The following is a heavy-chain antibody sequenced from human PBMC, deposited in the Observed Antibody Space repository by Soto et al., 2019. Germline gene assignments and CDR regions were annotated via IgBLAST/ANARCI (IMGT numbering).Heavy chain of an antibody. V-gene: IGHV3-7*01. CDR3: AGGIAARPAPCDY. Sequence: GGSLRLSCAASGFTFSSYWMSWVRQAPGKGLEWVANIKEDGSEKYLADSVKGRFTISRDNAKNILFLQMNNLRAEDTAVYYCAGGIAARPAPCDYWGQGTLVTVSS. D-gene: IGHD6-6*01. CDR1: GFTFSSYW. J-gene: IGHJ4*02. CDR2: IKEDGSEK.